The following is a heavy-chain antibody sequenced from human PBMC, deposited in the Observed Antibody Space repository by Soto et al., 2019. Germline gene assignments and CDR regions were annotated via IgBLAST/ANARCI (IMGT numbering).Heavy chain of an antibody. V-gene: IGHV6-1*01. D-gene: IGHD6-13*01. Sequence: PSQTLSLTCAISGDSVSSNSAAWNWIRQSPSRGLEWLGRTYYRSKWYNDYAVSVKSRITINPDTSKNQFSLQLNSVTPEDTAVYYCARYYSSPGTNYYYYCGMDVWGQGTTFT. J-gene: IGHJ6*02. CDR2: TYYRSKWYN. CDR1: GDSVSSNSAA. CDR3: ARYYSSPGTNYYYYCGMDV.